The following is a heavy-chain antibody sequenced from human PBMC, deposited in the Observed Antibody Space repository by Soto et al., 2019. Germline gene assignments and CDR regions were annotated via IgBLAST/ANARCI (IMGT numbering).Heavy chain of an antibody. CDR3: AKFRPGCYVEGAFDI. CDR2: ISGSGGST. V-gene: IGHV3-23*01. CDR1: GFTFSSYA. Sequence: EGQVWESGGGLVQPGGSLRLSCEASGFTFSSYAMTWVRQAPGKGLEWVSGISGSGGSTYYADSVKGRFTISRDNSKNTVNVHRNSLRAEDRALYYCAKFRPGCYVEGAFDIWGQGTMVTVSS. D-gene: IGHD3-10*01. J-gene: IGHJ3*02.